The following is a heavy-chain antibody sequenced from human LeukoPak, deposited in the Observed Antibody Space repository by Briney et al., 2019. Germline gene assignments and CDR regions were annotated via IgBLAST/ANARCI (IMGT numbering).Heavy chain of an antibody. J-gene: IGHJ4*02. D-gene: IGHD5-12*01. V-gene: IGHV3-48*02. CDR2: TSTSSVTI. Sequence: PGGALRLSCAASGFTFSSYGMNWVRQAPGKGLEWVSYTSTSSVTIYYADSVRGRFTISRDNAKNSLYLQMNSLRDEDTAMYYCARGQVDFDYWGQGTLVTVSS. CDR1: GFTFSSYG. CDR3: ARGQVDFDY.